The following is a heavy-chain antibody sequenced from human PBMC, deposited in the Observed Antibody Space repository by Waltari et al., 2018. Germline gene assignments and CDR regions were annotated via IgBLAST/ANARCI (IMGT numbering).Heavy chain of an antibody. Sequence: EAQLLEYGGGLVRPGGSLRLPCAASGFPFSNFGMSWVRQAPGKGLEWVSGFRGTGGSTSYADSVKGRFTISRDNSKNTLYLQMNSLRAEDSAVYYCAKGPYYGSAIGMDVWGQGTTVAVSS. V-gene: IGHV3-23*01. D-gene: IGHD3-10*01. J-gene: IGHJ6*02. CDR3: AKGPYYGSAIGMDV. CDR1: GFPFSNFG. CDR2: FRGTGGST.